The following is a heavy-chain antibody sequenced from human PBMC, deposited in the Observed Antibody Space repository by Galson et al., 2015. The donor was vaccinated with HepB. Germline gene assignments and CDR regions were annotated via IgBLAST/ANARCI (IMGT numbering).Heavy chain of an antibody. D-gene: IGHD6-19*01. CDR1: GLSFNDDG. J-gene: IGHJ4*02. Sequence: SLRLSCAASGLSFNDDGLHWVRQAPGKGLEWLSVIWRAEGSNKYYADPVKGRFIVSRDNSKRTLYLQMNNLRVEDTAIYFCATERRHNSGWFALDSWGQGVLVTVSS. V-gene: IGHV3-33*03. CDR2: IWRAEGSNK. CDR3: ATERRHNSGWFALDS.